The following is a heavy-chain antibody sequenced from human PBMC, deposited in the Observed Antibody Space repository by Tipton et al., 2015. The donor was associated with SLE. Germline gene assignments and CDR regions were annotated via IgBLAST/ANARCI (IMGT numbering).Heavy chain of an antibody. CDR1: GFTFSTYW. Sequence: GSLRLSCAASGFTFSTYWMAWVRQAPGRGLEWVAAIKPDGSEKYYLDSVKGRLSISRDNVENSLHLQMNSLRAEDTAVYYCVREEWLRFGARAFDIWGQGTRATVSS. CDR3: VREEWLRFGARAFDI. V-gene: IGHV3-7*01. J-gene: IGHJ3*02. D-gene: IGHD5-12*01. CDR2: IKPDGSEK.